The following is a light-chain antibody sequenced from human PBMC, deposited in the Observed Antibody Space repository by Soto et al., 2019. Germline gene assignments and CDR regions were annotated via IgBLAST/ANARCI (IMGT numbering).Light chain of an antibody. Sequence: DIQMTQSPSTLSASVGDGVTITCRASQSIGTWLAWYQQKPGKAPKVLIYDVSSLKSGVPSRFSGSASATDFTLTISSLQPDDFATYYCQQYKSFWTFGQGTKVEIK. J-gene: IGKJ1*01. CDR2: DVS. V-gene: IGKV1-5*01. CDR1: QSIGTW. CDR3: QQYKSFWT.